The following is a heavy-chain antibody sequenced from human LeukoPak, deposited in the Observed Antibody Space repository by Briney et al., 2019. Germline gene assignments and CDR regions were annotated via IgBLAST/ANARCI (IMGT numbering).Heavy chain of an antibody. V-gene: IGHV5-51*01. CDR1: GSSFTRYW. J-gene: IGHJ4*02. Sequence: GASLQISCKGSGSSFTRYWIGWVRQMPGKGLEWMGIIYPGDSDTRYSPSFQGQVTIAADKSISSAYLQWSSLKASDTAMYYCARHRGDYGDYTFDYWGQGTLVTVSS. D-gene: IGHD4-17*01. CDR3: ARHRGDYGDYTFDY. CDR2: IYPGDSDT.